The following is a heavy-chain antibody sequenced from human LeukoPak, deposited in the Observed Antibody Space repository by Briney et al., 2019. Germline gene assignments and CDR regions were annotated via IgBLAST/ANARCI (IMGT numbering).Heavy chain of an antibody. Sequence: GGSLRLSCAASGFTFSSYWMSWVRQAPGKGLEWVANIKQDGSEKYYADSVKGRFTISRDNSKNTLYLQMNSLRGDDTAVYYCARGSGFLEWLLSDYFDYWGQGTLVTVSS. CDR1: GFTFSSYW. J-gene: IGHJ4*02. CDR2: IKQDGSEK. V-gene: IGHV3-7*02. D-gene: IGHD3-3*01. CDR3: ARGSGFLEWLLSDYFDY.